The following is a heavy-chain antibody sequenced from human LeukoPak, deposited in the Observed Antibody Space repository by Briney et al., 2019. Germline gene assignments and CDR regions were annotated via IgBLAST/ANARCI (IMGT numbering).Heavy chain of an antibody. Sequence: QPGGSLRLSCAASGFTFSSYWMSWVRQAPGKGLEWVAVISYDGSNKYYADSVKGRFTISRDNSKNTLYLQMNSLRAEDTAVYYCASGEVAGDYWGQGTLVTVSS. D-gene: IGHD6-19*01. J-gene: IGHJ4*02. V-gene: IGHV3-30-3*01. CDR2: ISYDGSNK. CDR3: ASGEVAGDY. CDR1: GFTFSSYW.